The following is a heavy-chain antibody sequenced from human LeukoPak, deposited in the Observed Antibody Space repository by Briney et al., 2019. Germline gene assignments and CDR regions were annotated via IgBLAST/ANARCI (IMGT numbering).Heavy chain of an antibody. CDR3: ARAGRTTRDSSSWSDY. CDR1: GGSISSYY. CDR2: IYYSGST. Sequence: SETLSLTCTVSGGSISSYYWSWIRQPPGKGLEWIGYIYYSGSTNYNPSLKSRVTISVDTSKDQFSLKLSSVTAADTAVYYCARAGRTTRDSSSWSDYWGQGTLVTVSP. J-gene: IGHJ4*02. V-gene: IGHV4-59*01. D-gene: IGHD6-13*01.